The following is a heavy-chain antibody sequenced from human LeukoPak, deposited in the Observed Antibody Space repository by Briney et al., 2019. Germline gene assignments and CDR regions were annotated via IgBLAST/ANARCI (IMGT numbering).Heavy chain of an antibody. J-gene: IGHJ6*03. CDR3: ARGPYCSSTSCYHYYYYMDV. CDR1: GYTFTSYD. D-gene: IGHD2-2*01. V-gene: IGHV1-8*03. CDR2: MNPNSGNT. Sequence: ASVKVSCXASGYTFTSYDINWVRQATGQGLEWMAWMNPNSGNTGYAQKFQGRVTITRNTSISTAYMELSSLRSEDTAVYYCARGPYCSSTSCYHYYYYMDVWGKGTTVTVSS.